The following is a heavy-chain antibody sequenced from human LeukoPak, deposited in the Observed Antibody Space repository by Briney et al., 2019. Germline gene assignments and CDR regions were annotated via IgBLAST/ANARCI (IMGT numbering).Heavy chain of an antibody. V-gene: IGHV4-38-2*02. D-gene: IGHD3-10*01. CDR3: ARVFMVGGFDY. Sequence: SETLSLTCSVSGYSMINGYYWAWVRQPPGKGLEWIGTIYHSGTTYYNPALKSRILISVDTFNNQYSLRLSSVTAADTAVYYCARVFMVGGFDYWGQGTLVTVSS. CDR2: IYHSGTT. CDR1: GYSMINGYY. J-gene: IGHJ4*02.